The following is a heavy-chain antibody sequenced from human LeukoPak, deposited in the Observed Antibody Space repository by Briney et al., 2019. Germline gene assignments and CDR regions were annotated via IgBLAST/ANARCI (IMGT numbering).Heavy chain of an antibody. CDR3: ARDLSGTYYYDSSGYPR. CDR2: ISSSDDI. Sequence: PGGSLRLSCAASGFTFSSYTMNWVRQAPGKRLEWVSCISSSDDIIYADSVKGRFTISRDNAKNSLYLQMNSLRAEDTAVYYCARDLSGTYYYDSSGYPRWSQGTLVTVSS. D-gene: IGHD3-22*01. CDR1: GFTFSSYT. V-gene: IGHV3-21*01. J-gene: IGHJ4*02.